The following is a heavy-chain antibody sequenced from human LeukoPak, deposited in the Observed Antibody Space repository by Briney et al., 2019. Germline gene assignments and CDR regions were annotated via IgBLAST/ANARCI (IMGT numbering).Heavy chain of an antibody. J-gene: IGHJ6*02. D-gene: IGHD3-16*02. V-gene: IGHV3-66*01. Sequence: GGSLRLFCAASGFTVSSNYMSWVRQAPGKGLERVSVIYSGGSRYYADSVKGRFTISRDNYKNTLYLQMNSLRAEDTAVYYCARDRTITFGGVIVPYYYYGMDVWGQGTTVTVSS. CDR3: ARDRTITFGGVIVPYYYYGMDV. CDR1: GFTVSSNY. CDR2: IYSGGSR.